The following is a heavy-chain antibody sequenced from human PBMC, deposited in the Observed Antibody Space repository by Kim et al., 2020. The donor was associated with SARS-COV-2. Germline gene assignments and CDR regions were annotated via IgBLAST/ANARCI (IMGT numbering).Heavy chain of an antibody. J-gene: IGHJ4*02. D-gene: IGHD6-13*01. CDR1: GFTFSNAW. V-gene: IGHV3-15*01. Sequence: GGSLRLSCAASGFTFSNAWISWVRQAPGKGLEWVGRIKSKTDGGTTDYAAPVKGRFTISRDDSKNTLYLQMNSLKTEDTAVYYCTTSFGIAAALYWGQGTLVTVSS. CDR2: IKSKTDGGTT. CDR3: TTSFGIAAALY.